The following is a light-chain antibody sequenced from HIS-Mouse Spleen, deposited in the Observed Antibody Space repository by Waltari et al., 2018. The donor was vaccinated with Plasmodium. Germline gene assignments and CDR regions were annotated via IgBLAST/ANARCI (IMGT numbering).Light chain of an antibody. CDR3: CSYAGSYTWV. CDR2: DVS. J-gene: IGLJ3*02. V-gene: IGLV2-11*01. CDR1: SSDVGGYNY. Sequence: QSALTQPRSVSGSPGQSVTISCTGTSSDVGGYNYVSWYQQHPGKAPKLMIYDVSKRPAGVPDRFAGSKAGNTACLTISGRQAEEEADYYCCSYAGSYTWVFGGGTKLTVL.